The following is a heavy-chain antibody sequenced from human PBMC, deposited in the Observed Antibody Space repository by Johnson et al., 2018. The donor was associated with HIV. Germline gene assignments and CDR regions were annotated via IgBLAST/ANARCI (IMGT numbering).Heavy chain of an antibody. CDR1: GFTFDDYA. CDR3: ATKRVAAADPDDAFDI. CDR2: ISWNSGSI. V-gene: IGHV3-9*01. J-gene: IGHJ3*02. Sequence: VQLVESGGGLVQPGRSLRLSCAASGFTFDDYAMHWVRQAPGKGLEWVSGISWNSGSIGYADSVKGRFTISRDNAKNSLYLQMNSLRAEDTAVYYCATKRVAAADPDDAFDIWGQGTMVTVSS. D-gene: IGHD6-13*01.